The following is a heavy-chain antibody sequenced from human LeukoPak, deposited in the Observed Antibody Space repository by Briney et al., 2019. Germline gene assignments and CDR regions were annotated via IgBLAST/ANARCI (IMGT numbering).Heavy chain of an antibody. CDR1: GGSMTTYY. Sequence: SETLSLTCTVSGGSMTTYYWSWIRQPPGKGLEWIGEINHSGSTNYNPSLKSRVTISVDTSKNQFSLKLSSVTAADTAVYYCARTTGEWFPEYWGQGTLVTVSS. V-gene: IGHV4-34*01. CDR3: ARTTGEWFPEY. D-gene: IGHD3-3*01. CDR2: INHSGST. J-gene: IGHJ4*02.